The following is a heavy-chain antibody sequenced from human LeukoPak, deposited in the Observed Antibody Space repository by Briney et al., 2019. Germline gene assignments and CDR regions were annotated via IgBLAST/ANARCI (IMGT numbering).Heavy chain of an antibody. CDR2: IYSGGST. CDR3: ARDQFAFGLFDY. D-gene: IGHD3/OR15-3a*01. J-gene: IGHJ4*02. CDR1: GFTVSSNY. V-gene: IGHV3-53*01. Sequence: GGSLRLSCAASGFTVSSNYMSWVRQAPGKGLEGVSVIYSGGSTYYSDSVKGRFTISRDSSKNTLYLQMNSLRAEDTAVYYCARDQFAFGLFDYWGQGTLVPVSS.